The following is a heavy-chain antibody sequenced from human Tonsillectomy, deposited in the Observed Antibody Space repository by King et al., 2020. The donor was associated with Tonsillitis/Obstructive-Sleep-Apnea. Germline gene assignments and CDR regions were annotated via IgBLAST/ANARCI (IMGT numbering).Heavy chain of an antibody. V-gene: IGHV2-5*02. CDR1: GFSLSTTAVG. CDR3: AHRRGYMHPFDP. CDR2: IYWDDDK. Sequence: TLKESGPTLVKPTQTLTLTCTFSGFSLSTTAVGVGWIRQPPGKALEWLALIYWDDDKRYSPSLKGRLTITKDTSKNQVVLTMTNMDPVDTATYYCAHRRGYMHPFDPWGQGTLVTVSS. J-gene: IGHJ5*02. D-gene: IGHD5-12*01.